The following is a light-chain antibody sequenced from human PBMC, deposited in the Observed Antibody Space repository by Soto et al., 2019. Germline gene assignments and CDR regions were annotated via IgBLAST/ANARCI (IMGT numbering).Light chain of an antibody. CDR2: DNT. CDR1: SSNIGNNY. J-gene: IGLJ2*01. Sequence: QSVLTQPPSVSAAPGQKVTISCSGRSSNIGNNYVSWYQQFPGTAPKLLIFDNTQRPSEIPDRFSGSQSGTSATLAISGLQNGDEADYYCATWDGRLKTLLFGGGTKLTVL. CDR3: ATWDGRLKTLL. V-gene: IGLV1-51*01.